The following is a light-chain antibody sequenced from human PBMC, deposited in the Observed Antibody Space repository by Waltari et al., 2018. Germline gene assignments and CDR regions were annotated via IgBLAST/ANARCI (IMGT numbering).Light chain of an antibody. J-gene: IGKJ1*01. V-gene: IGKV1-27*01. CDR2: GGS. Sequence: DMQMTQSPSSLSASVGDRVTITCRAGQGIGNSLAWYQHKSGGLPDLLIYGGSNLQSGVPSRLRGSVYGTDFTLTISSLQPEDVATYYCQNYDSAPETFGQGTKVEIK. CDR3: QNYDSAPET. CDR1: QGIGNS.